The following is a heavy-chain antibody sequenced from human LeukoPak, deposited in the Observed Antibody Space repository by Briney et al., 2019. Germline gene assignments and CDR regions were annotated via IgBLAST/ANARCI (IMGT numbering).Heavy chain of an antibody. CDR3: TRHRSNNEPSEGWYEDY. CDR1: GFTFSGSA. J-gene: IGHJ4*02. CDR2: IRSKANSYAT. D-gene: IGHD6-19*01. Sequence: GGSLRLSCAASGFTFSGSAMHWVRQASGKGLEWVGRIRSKANSYATAYAASVKGRFTISRDDSKNTAYLQMNSLKTEDTAVYYCTRHRSNNEPSEGWYEDYWGQGTLVTVSS. V-gene: IGHV3-73*01.